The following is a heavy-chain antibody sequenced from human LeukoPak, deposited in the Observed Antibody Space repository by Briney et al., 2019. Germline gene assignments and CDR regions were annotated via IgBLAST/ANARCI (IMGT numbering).Heavy chain of an antibody. D-gene: IGHD3-10*01. V-gene: IGHV4-34*01. CDR3: ARGVVRGVYYYYGMDV. CDR2: INHSGST. Sequence: ASETLSLTCAVYGGSFSGYYWSWIREPPGKGLEWIGEINHSGSTNYNPSLKSRVTISVDTSKNQFSLKLSSVTAADTAVYYCARGVVRGVYYYYGMDVWGQGTTVTASS. CDR1: GGSFSGYY. J-gene: IGHJ6*02.